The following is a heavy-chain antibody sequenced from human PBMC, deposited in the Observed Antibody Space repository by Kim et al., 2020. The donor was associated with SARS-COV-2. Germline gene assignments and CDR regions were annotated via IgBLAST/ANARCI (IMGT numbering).Heavy chain of an antibody. CDR3: ARDGGALMDY. D-gene: IGHD3-10*01. CDR1: GFTFSSYA. V-gene: IGHV3-30-3*01. J-gene: IGHJ4*02. Sequence: GGSLRLSCAASGFTFSSYAMHWVRQAPGKGLEWVALISYDGSNKYYPDSVKGRFTISRDNSKNTLYLQMNSLRAEDTAVYYCARDGGALMDYWGQGTLVTVSS. CDR2: ISYDGSNK.